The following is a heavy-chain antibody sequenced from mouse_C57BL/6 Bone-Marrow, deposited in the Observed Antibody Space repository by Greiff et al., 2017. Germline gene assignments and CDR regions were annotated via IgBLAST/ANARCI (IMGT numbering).Heavy chain of an antibody. J-gene: IGHJ2*01. CDR1: GFNIKDDY. CDR3: TTVPLITTVVATDYFDY. CDR2: IDPENGDT. D-gene: IGHD1-1*01. Sequence: VQLQQSGAELVRPGASVKLSCTASGFNIKDDYMHWVKQRPEQGLDWIGWIDPENGDTEYASKFQGKATLTADTSSNTAYLQLSSLTSEDTAVYYCTTVPLITTVVATDYFDYWGQGTTLTVSS. V-gene: IGHV14-4*01.